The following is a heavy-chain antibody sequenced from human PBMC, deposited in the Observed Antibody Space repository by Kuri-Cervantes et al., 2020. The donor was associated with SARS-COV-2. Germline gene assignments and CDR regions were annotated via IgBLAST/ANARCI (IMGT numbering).Heavy chain of an antibody. J-gene: IGHJ4*02. Sequence: SGTLSLTCAVYGGSFSGYYWSWIRQPPGKGLEWIGEINHSGSTNYNPSLKSRVTISVDTSKNQLSLKLSSVTAADTAVYYCARDPRYLARGGGFDYWGQGTLVTVSS. CDR1: GGSFSGYY. D-gene: IGHD1-14*01. V-gene: IGHV4-34*01. CDR3: ARDPRYLARGGGFDY. CDR2: INHSGST.